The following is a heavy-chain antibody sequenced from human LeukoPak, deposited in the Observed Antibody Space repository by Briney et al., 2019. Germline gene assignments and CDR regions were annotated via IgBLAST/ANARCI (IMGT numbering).Heavy chain of an antibody. CDR1: GFTFSSYW. Sequence: GGSLRLSCAASGFTFSSYWMSWVRQAPGKGLEWVANIKQDGSEKYYVDSVKGRFTISRDNAKNSLYLQMNSLRAEDTAVYYCAREYSSSWYYFDYWGQGTLVTVSS. CDR3: AREYSSSWYYFDY. J-gene: IGHJ4*02. V-gene: IGHV3-7*01. D-gene: IGHD6-13*01. CDR2: IKQDGSEK.